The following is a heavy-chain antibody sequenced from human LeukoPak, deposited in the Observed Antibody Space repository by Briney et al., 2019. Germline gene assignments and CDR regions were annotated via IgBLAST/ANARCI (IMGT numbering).Heavy chain of an antibody. D-gene: IGHD3-22*01. CDR3: ARESGYYYDTSGYTFDY. CDR1: GGSISNHY. Sequence: SETLSLTCTVSGGSISNHYWSWIRQSAGKGLEWIGRIYTSGSTNYNPSLKSRVSMSVDTSKNQFSLRLRSVTAADTAVYYCARESGYYYDTSGYTFDYWGQGILVTVSS. J-gene: IGHJ4*02. CDR2: IYTSGST. V-gene: IGHV4-4*07.